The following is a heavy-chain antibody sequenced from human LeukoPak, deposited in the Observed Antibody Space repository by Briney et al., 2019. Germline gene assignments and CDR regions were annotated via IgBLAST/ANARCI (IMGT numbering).Heavy chain of an antibody. CDR2: ISGDGSIT. D-gene: IGHD5-12*01. CDR1: GFTFDDYA. Sequence: GGSLRLSCAASGFTFDDYAMHWVRQPPGKGRECVSLISGDGSITYYADSVKGRFTISRDNRKNSLFLQMNSLRTDDTVLYYWAKDNWVATRGHYGFDDWGQGTLVAFSS. CDR3: AKDNWVATRGHYGFDD. J-gene: IGHJ4*02. V-gene: IGHV3-43*02.